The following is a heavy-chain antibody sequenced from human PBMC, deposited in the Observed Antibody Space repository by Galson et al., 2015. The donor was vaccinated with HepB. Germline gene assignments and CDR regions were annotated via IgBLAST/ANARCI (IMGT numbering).Heavy chain of an antibody. J-gene: IGHJ4*02. CDR1: GFTFNTYN. CDR3: AKARRNCLSPSCYRTFDY. Sequence: SLRLSCAASGFTFNTYNMHWVRQAPGRGLEWVAVIAYDEIKKFYGDSVKGRFTISRDISKNTLYLHMVSLREEDTAVYYCAKARRNCLSPSCYRTFDYWGQGTLVTVSS. V-gene: IGHV3-30*18. CDR2: IAYDEIKK. D-gene: IGHD2-15*01.